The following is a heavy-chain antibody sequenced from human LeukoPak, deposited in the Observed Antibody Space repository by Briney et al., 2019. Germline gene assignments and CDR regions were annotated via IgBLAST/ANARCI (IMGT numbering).Heavy chain of an antibody. CDR3: ARTRGSHPSPFDS. CDR1: GFTVSHYY. CDR2: IYSGGST. J-gene: IGHJ4*02. D-gene: IGHD3-10*01. V-gene: IGHV3-53*01. Sequence: GGSLRLSCAASGFTVSHYYMTWVRQAPGKGLEGVSVIYSGGSTYSADSVKGRFTISRDNSRNMVYLQMSSLRAEDTAVYYCARTRGSHPSPFDSWGQGTLVTVSS.